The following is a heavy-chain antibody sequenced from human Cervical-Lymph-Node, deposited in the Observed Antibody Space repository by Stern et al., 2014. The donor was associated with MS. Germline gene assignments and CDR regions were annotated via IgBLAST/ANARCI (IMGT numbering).Heavy chain of an antibody. CDR3: ARGSTGGYFDY. V-gene: IGHV4-61*02. CDR2: IYTSGST. J-gene: IGHJ4*02. Sequence: QVQLQESGPGLVKPSQTLSLTCTVSGGSISSGSYYWSWIRQPAGKGLEWIGRIYTSGSTNYNPSLKSRVTISVDTPKNQFPLKLSSVTAADTAVYYCARGSTGGYFDYWGQGTLVTVSS. D-gene: IGHD2-8*02. CDR1: GGSISSGSYY.